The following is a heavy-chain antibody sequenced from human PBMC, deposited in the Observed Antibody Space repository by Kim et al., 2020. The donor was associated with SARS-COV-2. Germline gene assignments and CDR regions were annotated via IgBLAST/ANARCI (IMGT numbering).Heavy chain of an antibody. D-gene: IGHD6-19*01. CDR3: AKEHSSGSPLDY. CDR2: ISWNSVII. CDR1: GFTFGDYA. V-gene: IGHV3-9*01. J-gene: IGHJ4*02. Sequence: GGSLRRSCAASGFTFGDYAMHWVRQAPGKGLEWVSGISWNSVIIGYADSVKGRFTISRDNAKNSLYLRMDSLRAEDTALYYCAKEHSSGSPLDYWGQGTLVTVSS.